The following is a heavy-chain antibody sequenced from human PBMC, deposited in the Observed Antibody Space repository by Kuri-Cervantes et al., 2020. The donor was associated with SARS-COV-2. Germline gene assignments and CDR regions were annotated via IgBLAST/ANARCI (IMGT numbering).Heavy chain of an antibody. Sequence: LSLSCAASGFTFSSYAMSWVRQAPGKRLEWVSAISGSGGSTYYADSVKGRFTISRDNSKNTLYLQMNSLRAEDTAVYYCARDPLTGDKGGDFDYWGQGTLVTVSS. J-gene: IGHJ4*02. D-gene: IGHD7-27*01. V-gene: IGHV3-23*01. CDR2: ISGSGGST. CDR3: ARDPLTGDKGGDFDY. CDR1: GFTFSSYA.